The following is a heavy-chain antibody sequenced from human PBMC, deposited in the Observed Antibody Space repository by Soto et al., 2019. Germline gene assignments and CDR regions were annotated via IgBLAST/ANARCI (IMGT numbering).Heavy chain of an antibody. CDR3: ARLEGLATISYYFDF. CDR2: IYYRGNA. Sequence: QLQLQESGPGLVKPSETLSLTCSVSDDSINSDKYYWGWIRQPPGKGLEWIGSIYYRGNAYYNPSLQTRGTISLDKSRSQFSLQLTSVTAAGSAVYFCARLEGLATISYYFDFWGQGALVTVSS. V-gene: IGHV4-39*01. D-gene: IGHD3-3*01. CDR1: DDSINSDKYY. J-gene: IGHJ4*02.